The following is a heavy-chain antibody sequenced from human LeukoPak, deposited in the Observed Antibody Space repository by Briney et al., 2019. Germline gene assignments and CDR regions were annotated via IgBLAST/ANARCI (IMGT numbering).Heavy chain of an antibody. J-gene: IGHJ4*02. CDR1: GGSIASSREY. V-gene: IGHV4-39*02. D-gene: IGHD2-21*02. CDR2: IYYSGST. CDR3: ARDWATVIVTNY. Sequence: SETLCLTCTVSGGSIASSREYWGCIRQPPGKGLEWIGSIYYSGSTYYNPSLKSRVTISVDTSKNQFSLKLSSVTAADTAVYYCARDWATVIVTNYGSQATLVTVSS.